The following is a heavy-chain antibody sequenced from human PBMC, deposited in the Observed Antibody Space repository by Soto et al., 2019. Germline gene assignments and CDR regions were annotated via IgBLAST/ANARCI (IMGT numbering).Heavy chain of an antibody. V-gene: IGHV3-21*01. CDR3: AKGHVPIAAAGTQDADDI. D-gene: IGHD6-13*01. CDR2: ISYGSDYI. J-gene: IGHJ3*02. CDR1: GFTFRNFG. Sequence: PGGSLRLSCAASGFTFRNFGMNWVRQALGKGLEWVSSISYGSDYIYYADSVKGRFTISRDNAKSSLYLQLNSLRAEDTAVYYCAKGHVPIAAAGTQDADDIWGQGTRATV.